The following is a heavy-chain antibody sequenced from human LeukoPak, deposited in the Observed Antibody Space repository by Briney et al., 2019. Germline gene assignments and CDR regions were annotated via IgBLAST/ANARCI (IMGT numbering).Heavy chain of an antibody. V-gene: IGHV4-59*08. D-gene: IGHD3-22*01. CDR1: GASISSYY. CDR2: IYNSGST. CDR3: ARGSSGYYFTTVDY. Sequence: PSGTLSLTCAVSGASISSYYWSWIRQPPGKGLEWIGYIYNSGSTNYNPSLKSRVTISVDTSKNQFSLKLNSVTAADTAVYYCARGSSGYYFTTVDYWGQGTLVTVSS. J-gene: IGHJ4*02.